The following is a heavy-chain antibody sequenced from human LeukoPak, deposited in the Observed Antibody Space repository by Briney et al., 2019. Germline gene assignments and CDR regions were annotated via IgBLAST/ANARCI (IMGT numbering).Heavy chain of an antibody. CDR3: ARDRGDYDILTGYFNNWFDP. Sequence: GGSLRLSCAASGFTFSSYGMHWVRQAPGKGLEWVAVIWYDGSNRYCADSVKGRFTISRDNSKNTLYLQMNSLRAEDTAVYYCARDRGDYDILTGYFNNWFDPWGQGTLVTVSS. D-gene: IGHD3-9*01. CDR1: GFTFSSYG. V-gene: IGHV3-33*08. J-gene: IGHJ5*02. CDR2: IWYDGSNR.